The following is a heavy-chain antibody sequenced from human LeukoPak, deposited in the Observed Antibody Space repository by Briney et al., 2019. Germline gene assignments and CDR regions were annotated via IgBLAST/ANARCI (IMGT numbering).Heavy chain of an antibody. D-gene: IGHD1-14*01. CDR1: GDSITSSY. V-gene: IGHV4-59*01. J-gene: IGHJ4*02. Sequence: SETLSLTCAVSGDSITSSYWNWVRQSPEKGLEWIGFVYHSGTTSYSPSLKSRVSMSLDMSQNHFSLRLTSVTAADTATYYCARACGRNCCLLEYWGQGLPVIVSS. CDR2: VYHSGTT. CDR3: ARACGRNCCLLEY.